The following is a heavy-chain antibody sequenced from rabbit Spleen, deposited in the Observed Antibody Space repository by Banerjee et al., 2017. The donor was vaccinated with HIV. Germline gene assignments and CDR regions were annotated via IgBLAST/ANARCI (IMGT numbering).Heavy chain of an antibody. Sequence: QEHLKESGGGLVQPGGSLKLSCKASGFTLSSSDYMCWVRQAPGKGLEWISCIAGSSGDTYYASWAKGRFTISKTSSTTVTLQMTSLTAADTATYFCARETSSGWGVVSYYFNLWGPGTLVTVS. J-gene: IGHJ4*01. CDR3: ARETSSGWGVVSYYFNL. D-gene: IGHD4-1*01. CDR1: GFTLSSSDY. CDR2: IAGSSGDT. V-gene: IGHV1S45*01.